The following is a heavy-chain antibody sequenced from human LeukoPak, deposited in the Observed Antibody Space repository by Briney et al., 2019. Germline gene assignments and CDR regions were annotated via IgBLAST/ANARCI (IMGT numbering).Heavy chain of an antibody. Sequence: ASVKVSCKASGYTFTSYYMHWVRQAPGQGLEWMGIINPSGGSTSYAQKFQGRVTMTRDTSTSRVFMELSSLRSEDTAVYYCAREGDGSGSYYEYYFDYWGQGTLVTVSS. D-gene: IGHD3-10*01. CDR1: GYTFTSYY. CDR2: INPSGGST. CDR3: AREGDGSGSYYEYYFDY. V-gene: IGHV1-46*01. J-gene: IGHJ4*02.